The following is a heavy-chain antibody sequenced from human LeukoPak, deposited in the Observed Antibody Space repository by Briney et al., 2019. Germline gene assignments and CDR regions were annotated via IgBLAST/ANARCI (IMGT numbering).Heavy chain of an antibody. D-gene: IGHD3-22*01. CDR2: ISGSGHNT. J-gene: IGHJ4*02. CDR3: AREDGSYYYFDY. CDR1: GFTFSNYG. Sequence: GGTLRLSCAASGFTFSNYGMNWVRQAPGKGLEWVSAISGSGHNTYYADSVKGRFTISRDNAKNSLYLQMNSLRAEDTAVYYCAREDGSYYYFDYWGQGTLVTVSS. V-gene: IGHV3-21*01.